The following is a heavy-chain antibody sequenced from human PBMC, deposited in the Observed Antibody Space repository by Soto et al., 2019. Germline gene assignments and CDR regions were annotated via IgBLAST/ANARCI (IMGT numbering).Heavy chain of an antibody. CDR1: GGSFSGYY. CDR2: INHSGST. V-gene: IGHV4-34*01. J-gene: IGHJ4*02. CDR3: ARGSKRNRIAARYGY. Sequence: SETLSLTCAVYGGSFSGYYWSWIRQPPGKGLEWIGEINHSGSTNYNPSLQSRATISVDTSKNQFSLKLSSVTAADTAVYYCARGSKRNRIAARYGYWGQGTLVTVSS. D-gene: IGHD6-6*01.